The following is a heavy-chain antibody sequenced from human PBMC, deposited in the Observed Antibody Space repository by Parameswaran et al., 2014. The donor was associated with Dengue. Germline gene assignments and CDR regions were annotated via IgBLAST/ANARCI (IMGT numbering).Heavy chain of an antibody. Sequence: SWVRQAPGQGLEWMGRIIPVVGSANYAQRFQGRLTITADKSTSTAYMALSGLRFDDTAVYYCVRQPPRFSSTPTFDYWGQGTLVTVSS. CDR2: IIPVVGSA. V-gene: IGHV1-69*08. D-gene: IGHD2-15*01. CDR3: VRQPPRFSSTPTFDY. J-gene: IGHJ4*02.